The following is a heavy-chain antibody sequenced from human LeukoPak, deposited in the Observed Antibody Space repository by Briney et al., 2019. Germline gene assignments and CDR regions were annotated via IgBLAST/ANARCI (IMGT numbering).Heavy chain of an antibody. Sequence: PSQTLSLTCAVSGGSISSGGYSWSWIRQPPGTGLEWIGYIYHSGSTYYNPSLKRRVTISVDRSKNQFSLKLSSVTAADPAVYCCARTIFGVVNNAFDIWGQGTMVTVSS. CDR3: ARTIFGVVNNAFDI. D-gene: IGHD3-3*01. CDR1: GGSISSGGYS. J-gene: IGHJ3*02. CDR2: IYHSGST. V-gene: IGHV4-30-2*01.